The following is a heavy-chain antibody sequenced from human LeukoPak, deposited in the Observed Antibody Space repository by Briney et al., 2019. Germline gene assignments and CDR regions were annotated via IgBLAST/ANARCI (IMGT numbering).Heavy chain of an antibody. CDR3: ARDHDVYCSSTSCPEDY. Sequence: ASVKVSCKASGYTFTSYGISWVRQAPGQGLEWMGWISAYNGNTNYAQKLQGRVTMTTDTSTGTAYMELRSLRSDDTAVYYCARDHDVYCSSTSCPEDYWGQGTLVTVSS. CDR1: GYTFTSYG. CDR2: ISAYNGNT. D-gene: IGHD2-2*01. J-gene: IGHJ4*02. V-gene: IGHV1-18*04.